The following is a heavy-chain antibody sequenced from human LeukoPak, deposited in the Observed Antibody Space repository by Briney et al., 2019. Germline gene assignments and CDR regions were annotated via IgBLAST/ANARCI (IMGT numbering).Heavy chain of an antibody. CDR2: IYYSGST. Sequence: SETLSLTCAVYGGSFSGYYWSWIRQPPGKGLEWIGYIYYSGSTNYNPSLKSRVTISVDTSKNQFSLKLSSVTAADTAVYYCARGAYSSSEPYDYWGQGTLVTVSS. J-gene: IGHJ4*02. D-gene: IGHD6-6*01. CDR3: ARGAYSSSEPYDY. CDR1: GGSFSGYY. V-gene: IGHV4-59*01.